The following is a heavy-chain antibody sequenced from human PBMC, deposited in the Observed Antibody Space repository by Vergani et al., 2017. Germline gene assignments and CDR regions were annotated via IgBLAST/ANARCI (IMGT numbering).Heavy chain of an antibody. V-gene: IGHV3-43*01. CDR1: GFTFADYT. D-gene: IGHD6-6*01. J-gene: IGHJ4*02. Sequence: EVQLVESGGVVVRPGGSLRLSCAASGFTFADYTMHWVRQGPGRGLEWVSLISWDGGSTYYADSVKVRFTISRDNRKNTLNLQMNSLITEDTALYYCAEGGDSNSSGDLDYWGQGTLVTVSS. CDR3: AEGGDSNSSGDLDY. CDR2: ISWDGGST.